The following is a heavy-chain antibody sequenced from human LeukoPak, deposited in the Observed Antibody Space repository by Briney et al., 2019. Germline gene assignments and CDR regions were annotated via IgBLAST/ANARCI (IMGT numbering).Heavy chain of an antibody. CDR3: ARHTSHNWNHVDYYYYYMDV. CDR2: IYPVDSAT. J-gene: IGHJ6*03. V-gene: IGHV5-51*01. CDR1: GYSFTSYW. D-gene: IGHD1-14*01. Sequence: GESLKICSEGSGYSFTSYWSGGVRQMPGKGLEWMGIIYPVDSATRSSPSFLGQVTISADKSISTAYLQWSSLKASDTAMYYCARHTSHNWNHVDYYYYYMDVWGKGTTVTVSS.